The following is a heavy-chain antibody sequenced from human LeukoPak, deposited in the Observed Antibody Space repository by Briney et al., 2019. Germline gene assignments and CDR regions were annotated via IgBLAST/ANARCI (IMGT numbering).Heavy chain of an antibody. V-gene: IGHV4-34*01. CDR2: INHSGST. CDR1: GGSFSGYY. CDR3: ARGVHVLRFLEWLGSWFDP. J-gene: IGHJ5*02. D-gene: IGHD3-3*01. Sequence: SETLSLTCAVYGGSFSGYYWSWIRQPPGKGLVWIGEINHSGSTNYNPSLKSRVTISVDTSKNQFSLKLSSVTAADTAVYYCARGVHVLRFLEWLGSWFDPWGQGTLVTVSS.